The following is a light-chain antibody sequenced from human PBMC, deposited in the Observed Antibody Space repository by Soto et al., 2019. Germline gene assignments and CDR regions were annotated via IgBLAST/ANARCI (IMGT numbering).Light chain of an antibody. V-gene: IGKV1-8*01. J-gene: IGKJ4*01. CDR2: AAS. CDR1: QGISSY. Sequence: AIRMTQSPSSFSASTGDRVTITCRASQGISSYLAWYQQKPGKAPKLLIYAASTLQSGVPSRFSGSGSGTDFTLNISCLQYEDFATYYCQQYYSYPITFGGGTKVEIK. CDR3: QQYYSYPIT.